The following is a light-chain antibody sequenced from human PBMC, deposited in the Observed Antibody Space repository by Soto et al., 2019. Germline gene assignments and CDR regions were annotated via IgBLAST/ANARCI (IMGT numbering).Light chain of an antibody. CDR1: TTDIDNYDS. CDR3: QSFDSSLSGSWV. CDR2: DVN. Sequence: QSALTQPPSVSGSPGQSVTISCTATTTDIDNYDSVSWYQQAPGTAPKLIIYDVNNRPSGAPARFSGCTSGNTASLTISGLQAEEEADYYCQSFDSSLSGSWVFGGGTKLTVL. V-gene: IGLV2-18*02. J-gene: IGLJ3*02.